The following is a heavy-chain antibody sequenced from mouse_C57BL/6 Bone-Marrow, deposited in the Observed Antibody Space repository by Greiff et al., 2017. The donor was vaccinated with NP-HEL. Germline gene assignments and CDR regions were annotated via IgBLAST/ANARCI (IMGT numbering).Heavy chain of an antibody. CDR1: GYTFTSYG. CDR3: ASVGGNDGYSFAY. Sequence: QVQLQQSGAELARPGASVKLSCKASGYTFTSYGISWVKQRTGQGLEWIGEIYPRSGNTYYNEKFKGKATLTADKSSSTACMELRSLTSEDSAVYFCASVGGNDGYSFAYWGQGTLVTVSA. CDR2: IYPRSGNT. J-gene: IGHJ3*01. D-gene: IGHD2-3*01. V-gene: IGHV1-81*01.